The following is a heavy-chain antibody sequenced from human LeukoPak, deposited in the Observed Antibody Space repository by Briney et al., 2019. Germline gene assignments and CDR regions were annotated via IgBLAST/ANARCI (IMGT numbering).Heavy chain of an antibody. CDR3: ARGVPTGYYTSCYDY. J-gene: IGHJ4*02. D-gene: IGHD3/OR15-3a*01. Sequence: GGSLRLSCAASGINFSDSEMNWVRQAPGKGLEWVSYISSSGTTIYYADSVKGRFTISRDNAKNSLYLQMNSLRAVDTAVYYCARGVPTGYYTSCYDYWGQGTLVTVSS. V-gene: IGHV3-48*03. CDR1: GINFSDSE. CDR2: ISSSGTTI.